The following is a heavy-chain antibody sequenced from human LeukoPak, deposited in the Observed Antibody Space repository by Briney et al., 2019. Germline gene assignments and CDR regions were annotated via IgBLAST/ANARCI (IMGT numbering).Heavy chain of an antibody. CDR2: IYASGNT. CDR3: ARGRGSSWYYFDS. Sequence: SETLSLTCTVSGGSISSGGYYWSWIRQPPGKGLEWIGRIYASGNTNYNPSLKGRVTMTVDTSKNQFSLNLSSVTAADTAVYYCARGRGSSWYYFDSWGQGTLVTVSS. CDR1: GGSISSGGYY. D-gene: IGHD6-13*01. V-gene: IGHV4-61*08. J-gene: IGHJ4*02.